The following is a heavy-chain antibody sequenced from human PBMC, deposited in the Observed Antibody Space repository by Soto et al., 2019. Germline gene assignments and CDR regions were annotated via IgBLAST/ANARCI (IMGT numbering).Heavy chain of an antibody. D-gene: IGHD2-2*02. Sequence: SVKVSCKASGGTFSSYTISWVRQAPGQGLEWMGRIIPILGIANYAQKFQGRVTITADKSTSTAYMELSSLRSEDTAVYYCARGGGRGDIVVVPAAINYGMDVWG. V-gene: IGHV1-69*02. CDR2: IIPILGIA. CDR3: ARGGGRGDIVVVPAAINYGMDV. CDR1: GGTFSSYT. J-gene: IGHJ6*02.